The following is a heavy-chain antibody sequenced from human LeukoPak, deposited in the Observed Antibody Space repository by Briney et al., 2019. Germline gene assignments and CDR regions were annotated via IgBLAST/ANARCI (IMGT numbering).Heavy chain of an antibody. D-gene: IGHD3-22*01. CDR2: IYSGGST. CDR1: GFIVSTNY. V-gene: IGHV3-53*01. Sequence: GGSLRLSCAASGFIVSTNYMSWVRQAPGKGLEWVSVIYSGGSTKYADSVKGRFTISRDNAKNSLYLQMNSLRAEDTAVYYCARDARGFRAVDYWGQGTLVTVSS. CDR3: ARDARGFRAVDY. J-gene: IGHJ4*02.